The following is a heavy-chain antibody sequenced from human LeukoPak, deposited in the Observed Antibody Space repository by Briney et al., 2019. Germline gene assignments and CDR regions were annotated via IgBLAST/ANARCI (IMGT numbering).Heavy chain of an antibody. CDR1: GFTFSYYA. Sequence: GGSLRLSCAASGFTFSYYAMHWVRQAPGKGLEWVALISYDGTNKYYADSVKGRFTISRDNAKNSLYLQMNSLRAEDTAVYYCARGNGYSGYDSVYFDYWGQGTLVTVSS. J-gene: IGHJ4*02. CDR3: ARGNGYSGYDSVYFDY. D-gene: IGHD5-12*01. CDR2: ISYDGTNK. V-gene: IGHV3-30-3*01.